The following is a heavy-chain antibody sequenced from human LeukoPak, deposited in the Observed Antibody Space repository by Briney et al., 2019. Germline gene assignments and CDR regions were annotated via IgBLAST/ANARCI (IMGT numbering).Heavy chain of an antibody. CDR2: IYYSGST. V-gene: IGHV4-59*01. J-gene: IGHJ3*02. Sequence: SETLSLTCTVSGGSISSYYWSWIRQPPGKGLEWIGYIYYSGSTNYNPSLKSRVTTSVDTSKNQFSLKLSSVTAADTAVYYCAREGYYDSSGYYRDAFDIWGQGTMVTVSS. CDR3: AREGYYDSSGYYRDAFDI. D-gene: IGHD3-22*01. CDR1: GGSISSYY.